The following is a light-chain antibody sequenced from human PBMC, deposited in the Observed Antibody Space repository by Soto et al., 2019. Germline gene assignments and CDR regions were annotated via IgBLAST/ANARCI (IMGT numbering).Light chain of an antibody. J-gene: IGLJ1*01. CDR2: DVS. V-gene: IGLV2-14*01. CDR1: SSNIGTNY. Sequence: QSVLTQPPSVSAAPGQKVTISCSGSSSNIGTNYVSWYQQLPGTAPKLMVYDVSNRPSWVSNRFSGSKSGITASLTISGLQAEDEADYYCTSYTSDSTYVFGTGTKVTVL. CDR3: TSYTSDSTYV.